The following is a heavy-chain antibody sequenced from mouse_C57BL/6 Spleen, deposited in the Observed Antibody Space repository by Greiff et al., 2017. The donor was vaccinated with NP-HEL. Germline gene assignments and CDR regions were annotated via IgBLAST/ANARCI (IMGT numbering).Heavy chain of an antibody. CDR2: IDSSDSEN. Sequence: QVQLQQPGAELVRHGSSVKLSCKASGYTFTSYWMHWVKQRPIQGLEWIGNIDSSDSENHYNQKFKDKATLSVDKSSRTAYMQLSSLTYEDSAVYYCASPDGNYAAWFAYWGQVTLGTVSA. CDR1: GYTFTSYW. CDR3: ASPDGNYAAWFAY. J-gene: IGHJ3*01. D-gene: IGHD2-1*01. V-gene: IGHV1-52*01.